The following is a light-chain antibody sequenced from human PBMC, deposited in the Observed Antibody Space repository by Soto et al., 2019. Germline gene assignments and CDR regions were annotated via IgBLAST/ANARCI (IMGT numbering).Light chain of an antibody. CDR2: DVT. CDR3: SSYTDRKHLV. V-gene: IGLV2-8*01. Sequence: ALTQSPSASGSPGQSVTISCTGTSSDIGGYDSVSWYQQHPGKAPKVMIYDVTKRPSGVPDRFSGSKSGNTASLTVSALHAEDEADYYCSSYTDRKHLVFGTGTKLTVL. J-gene: IGLJ1*01. CDR1: SSDIGGYDS.